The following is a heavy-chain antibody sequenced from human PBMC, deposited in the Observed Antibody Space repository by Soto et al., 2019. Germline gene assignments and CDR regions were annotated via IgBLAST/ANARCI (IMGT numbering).Heavy chain of an antibody. Sequence: QVQLVQSGAEVKKPGSSVKVSCKASGGTFSSYTISWVRQAPGQGLEWMGRIIPILGIANYAQKFQGRVTITANKSTSTAYMELRRLRSEDTAVYYCARDGAQQLVWGQGTMVTVSS. J-gene: IGHJ3*01. CDR1: GGTFSSYT. CDR2: IIPILGIA. V-gene: IGHV1-69*08. CDR3: ARDGAQQLV. D-gene: IGHD6-13*01.